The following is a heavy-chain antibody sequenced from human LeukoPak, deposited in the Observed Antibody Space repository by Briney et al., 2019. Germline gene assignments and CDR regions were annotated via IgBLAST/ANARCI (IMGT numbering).Heavy chain of an antibody. D-gene: IGHD6-13*01. CDR3: ARDGFVGAADY. V-gene: IGHV3-7*03. Sequence: GGSLTLSCAASGFTFSTHSMNWVRQAPGKGLEWVANINQDGSEKHYVDSVKGRFTISRDNAKNSLFLQMNSLRVEDTAVFYCARDGFVGAADYWGQGTLVTVSS. CDR1: GFTFSTHS. J-gene: IGHJ4*02. CDR2: INQDGSEK.